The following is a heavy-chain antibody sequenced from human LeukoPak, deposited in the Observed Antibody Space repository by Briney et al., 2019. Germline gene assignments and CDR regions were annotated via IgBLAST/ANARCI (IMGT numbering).Heavy chain of an antibody. D-gene: IGHD5-18*01. CDR2: IYYSGST. J-gene: IGHJ6*04. CDR3: ARDQGGYSYGYGMDV. CDR1: GGSISSYY. V-gene: IGHV4-59*01. Sequence: SETLSLTCTVSGGSISSYYWSWIRQPPGKGLEWIGYIYYSGSTNYNPSLKSRVTISVDTSKNQFSLKLSSVTAADTAVYYCARDQGGYSYGYGMDVWGKGTTVTVSS.